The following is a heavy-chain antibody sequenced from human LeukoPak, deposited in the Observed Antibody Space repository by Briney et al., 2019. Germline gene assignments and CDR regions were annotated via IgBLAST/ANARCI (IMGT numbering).Heavy chain of an antibody. CDR3: ARGDSSAYYYDY. D-gene: IGHD3-22*01. Sequence: PSETLSLTCAVYGGSFSGYYWSWIRQHPGKGLEWIGYIYYSGSTDYNPSFKSRLTISVDTSKNQFSLKLSSVTAADTAVYYCARGDSSAYYYDYWGQGTLVTVSS. CDR1: GGSFSGYY. V-gene: IGHV4-34*09. CDR2: IYYSGST. J-gene: IGHJ4*02.